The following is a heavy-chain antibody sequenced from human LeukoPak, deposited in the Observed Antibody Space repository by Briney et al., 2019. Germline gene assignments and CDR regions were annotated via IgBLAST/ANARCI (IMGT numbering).Heavy chain of an antibody. CDR2: ISSSGSTI. CDR3: ARDPALPVPRYYFDY. D-gene: IGHD3-10*01. Sequence: GGSLRLTCAASGFTFSDYYMSWIRQAPGKGLEWVSYISSSGSTIYYADSVKGRFTISRDNAKNSLYLQMNSLRAEDTAVYYCARDPALPVPRYYFDYWGQGTLVTVSS. J-gene: IGHJ4*02. V-gene: IGHV3-11*04. CDR1: GFTFSDYY.